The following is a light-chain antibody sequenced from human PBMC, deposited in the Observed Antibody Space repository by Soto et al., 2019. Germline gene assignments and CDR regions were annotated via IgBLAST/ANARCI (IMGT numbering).Light chain of an antibody. CDR1: SSDVGDYNY. CDR2: EVS. CDR3: SSYTRSSTLYV. V-gene: IGLV2-14*01. Sequence: QSSLTQPASVSGPAGQSITISCTGTSSDVGDYNYVSWYQQHPGKAPKLMIYEVSNRPSGVSNRFSGSKSGNTASLTISGLQAEDEADYYCSSYTRSSTLYVFGTGTKV. J-gene: IGLJ1*01.